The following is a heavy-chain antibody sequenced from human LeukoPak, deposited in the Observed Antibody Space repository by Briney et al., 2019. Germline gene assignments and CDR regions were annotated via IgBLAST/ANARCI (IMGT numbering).Heavy chain of an antibody. Sequence: PSETLSLSCTVSGGSISSYYWSWIRQPPGKGLEWIGYIYYSGSTNYNPSLKSRVTISVDTSKNQFSLKLSSVTAADTAVYYCARGRGYSYGSYYYYYYMDVWAKGPRSLSP. J-gene: IGHJ6*03. CDR2: IYYSGST. CDR1: GGSISSYY. V-gene: IGHV4-59*01. CDR3: ARGRGYSYGSYYYYYYMDV. D-gene: IGHD5-18*01.